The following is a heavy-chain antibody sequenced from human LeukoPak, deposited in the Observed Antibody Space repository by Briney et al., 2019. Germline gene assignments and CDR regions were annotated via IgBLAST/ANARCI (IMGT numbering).Heavy chain of an antibody. CDR2: INPSGGST. Sequence: ASVKVSCKASGYTFTSYYMHWVRRAPGQGLEWMGIINPSGGSTSYAQKFQGRVTMTRDTSTSTVYMELSSLRSEDTAVYYCARDPRYYDILTGYTDNWFDPWGQGTLVTVSS. CDR3: ARDPRYYDILTGYTDNWFDP. V-gene: IGHV1-46*01. CDR1: GYTFTSYY. J-gene: IGHJ5*02. D-gene: IGHD3-9*01.